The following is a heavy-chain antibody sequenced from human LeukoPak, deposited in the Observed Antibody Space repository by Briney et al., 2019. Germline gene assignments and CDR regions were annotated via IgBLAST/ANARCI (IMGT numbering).Heavy chain of an antibody. CDR1: GFTFSSYS. V-gene: IGHV3-21*01. J-gene: IGHJ3*02. D-gene: IGHD5-18*01. CDR2: ISSSSSYI. CDR3: ARDRVDTAMVTNAFDI. Sequence: VGSLRLSCAASGFTFSSYSMNWVRQAPGKGLEWVSSISSSSSYIYYADSVKGRFTISRDNAKNSLYLQMNSLRAEDTAVYYCARDRVDTAMVTNAFDIWGQGTMVTVSS.